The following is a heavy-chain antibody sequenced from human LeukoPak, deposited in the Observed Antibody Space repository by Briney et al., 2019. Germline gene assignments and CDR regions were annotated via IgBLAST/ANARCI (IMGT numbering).Heavy chain of an antibody. V-gene: IGHV3-15*07. CDR1: GFTFSNAW. CDR2: IKSKTDGGTT. CDR3: STTYYYDSSEGY. J-gene: IGHJ4*02. Sequence: GGSLRLSCPASGFTFSNAWMNWVRQAPGKGLEWVGRIKSKTDGGTTDYAAPVRGRFTISRDDSKNTLYLQMNSLKTEDTAVYYCSTTYYYDSSEGYWGQGTLVTVSS. D-gene: IGHD3-22*01.